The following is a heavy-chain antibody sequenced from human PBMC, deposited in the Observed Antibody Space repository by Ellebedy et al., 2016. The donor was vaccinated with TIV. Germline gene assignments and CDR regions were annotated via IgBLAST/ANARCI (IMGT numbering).Heavy chain of an antibody. D-gene: IGHD1-26*01. CDR2: INHSGSS. CDR3: ARPPVGN. J-gene: IGHJ4*02. CDR1: GGSFSGYF. Sequence: GSLRLXXAVYGGSFSGYFWSWIRQPPGKGLEWIGEINHSGSSNYNPSLKSRVTISVDTSKNQFSLKLSSVTAADTAVYYCARPPVGNWGQGTLVTVSS. V-gene: IGHV4-34*01.